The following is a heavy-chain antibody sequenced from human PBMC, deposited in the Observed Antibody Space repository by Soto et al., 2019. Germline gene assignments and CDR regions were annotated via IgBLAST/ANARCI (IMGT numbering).Heavy chain of an antibody. J-gene: IGHJ4*02. V-gene: IGHV4-59*08. D-gene: IGHD3-22*01. Sequence: SETLSLTCTVSGGSISSYYWSWIRQPPGKGLEWIGYIYYSGSTNYNPSLKSRVTISVDTSKNQFSLKLSSVTAADTAVYYCARVRIIFEYYDSSGYYFAPPDYWGQGTLVTVSS. CDR2: IYYSGST. CDR1: GGSISSYY. CDR3: ARVRIIFEYYDSSGYYFAPPDY.